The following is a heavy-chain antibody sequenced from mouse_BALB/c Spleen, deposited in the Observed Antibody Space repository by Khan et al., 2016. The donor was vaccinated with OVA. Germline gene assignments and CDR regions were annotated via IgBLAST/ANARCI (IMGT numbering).Heavy chain of an antibody. V-gene: IGHV5-17*02. Sequence: EVELVESGGGLVQPGGSRKLSCAASGFTFSSFGMHWVRQAPEKGLEWVAYISSGSSTIYYADTVKGRFTISRDNPKNTLFLQMTSLRSEGTAMYYCARSDAMDYWGQGTSVTVSS. J-gene: IGHJ4*01. CDR2: ISSGSSTI. CDR3: ARSDAMDY. CDR1: GFTFSSFG.